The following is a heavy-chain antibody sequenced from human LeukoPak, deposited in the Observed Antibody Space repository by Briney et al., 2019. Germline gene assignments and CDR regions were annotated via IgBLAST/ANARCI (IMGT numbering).Heavy chain of an antibody. V-gene: IGHV3-11*01. Sequence: GGSLRLSCAATGFTFSDYYMSWIRQAPGKGLEWVSYISSSGSTIYYADSVKGRFTISRDNAKNSLYLQMNSLRAEDTAVYYCARDKRSRAVAGLPDYWGQGTLVTVSS. J-gene: IGHJ4*02. CDR1: GFTFSDYY. CDR3: ARDKRSRAVAGLPDY. D-gene: IGHD6-19*01. CDR2: ISSSGSTI.